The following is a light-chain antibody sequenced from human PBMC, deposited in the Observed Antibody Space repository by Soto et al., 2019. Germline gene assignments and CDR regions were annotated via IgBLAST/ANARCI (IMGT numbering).Light chain of an antibody. J-gene: IGKJ5*01. Sequence: EIVMTRSPATLSVSPVERVTLSCRASQSISSSLAWYQQKPGQAPRLLIHGASTRATGVPARFGGSGSGTQFTLTINSLEPEDFAVYYCQQRNVWPPITFGQGTRLEIK. CDR1: QSISSS. CDR2: GAS. CDR3: QQRNVWPPIT. V-gene: IGKV3-15*01.